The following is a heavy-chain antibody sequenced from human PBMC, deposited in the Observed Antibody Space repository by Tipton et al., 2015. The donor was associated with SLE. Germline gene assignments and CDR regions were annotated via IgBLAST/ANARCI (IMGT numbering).Heavy chain of an antibody. V-gene: IGHV3-48*03. CDR3: ARDGVSTIPIDS. D-gene: IGHD5/OR15-5a*01. CDR2: ISTSGTTT. Sequence: SLRLSCDASGFTFSSYEMHWVRQAPGKGLEWISYISTSGTTTYYADSVKGRFTISRDNSKNTLYLQMNRLRAEDTAVYYCARDGVSTIPIDSWGQGILVTVSS. J-gene: IGHJ4*02. CDR1: GFTFSSYE.